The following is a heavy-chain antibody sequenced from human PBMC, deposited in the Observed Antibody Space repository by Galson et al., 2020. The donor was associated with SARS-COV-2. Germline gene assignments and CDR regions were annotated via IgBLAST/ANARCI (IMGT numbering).Heavy chain of an antibody. Sequence: NSGGSLRLSCAASGFTFSDYYMSWIRQAPGKGLEWVSYISSSGSTIYYADSVKGRFTISRDNAKNSLYLQMNSLRAEDTAVYYCARDTIVAADAFDIWGQGTMVTVSS. CDR3: ARDTIVAADAFDI. D-gene: IGHD5-12*01. V-gene: IGHV3-11*04. CDR1: GFTFSDYY. CDR2: ISSSGSTI. J-gene: IGHJ3*02.